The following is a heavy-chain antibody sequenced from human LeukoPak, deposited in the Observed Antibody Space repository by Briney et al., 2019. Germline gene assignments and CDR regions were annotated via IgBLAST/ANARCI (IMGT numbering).Heavy chain of an antibody. CDR1: GFTFSDYY. CDR2: ISSSSSYT. V-gene: IGHV3-11*05. D-gene: IGHD6-25*01. J-gene: IGHJ4*02. Sequence: GGSLRLSCAASGFTFSDYYMSWIRQAPGKGLEWVSYISSSSSYTNYADSVKGRFTISRDNSKNTVSLQMNSLRAGDTAVYYCAREATSSSGWYIDYWGQGTLVAVSS. CDR3: AREATSSSGWYIDY.